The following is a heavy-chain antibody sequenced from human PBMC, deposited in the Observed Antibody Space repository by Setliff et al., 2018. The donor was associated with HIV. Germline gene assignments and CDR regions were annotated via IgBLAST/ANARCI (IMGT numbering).Heavy chain of an antibody. CDR2: IYHSGRT. Sequence: PSETLSLTCAVSGYSISIGYYWGWIRQPPGKGLEWIGDIYHSGRTYYNPTLKSRVTISVDTSKNRFSLKLSSVTAADAAVYYCAGLSVRRDYSYGMDVWGQGSTVTVSS. D-gene: IGHD3-10*01. CDR3: AGLSVRRDYSYGMDV. J-gene: IGHJ6*02. CDR1: GYSISIGYY. V-gene: IGHV4-38-2*01.